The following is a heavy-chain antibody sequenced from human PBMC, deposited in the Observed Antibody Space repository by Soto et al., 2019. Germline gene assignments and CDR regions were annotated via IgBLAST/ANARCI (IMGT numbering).Heavy chain of an antibody. D-gene: IGHD4-17*01. J-gene: IGHJ3*02. CDR3: ARDGAVRMTTVTPDAFDI. CDR1: DFTFSNAW. CDR2: IKSKTDGGTT. V-gene: IGHV3-15*07. Sequence: GGSLRLSCAASDFTFSNAWMSWVRQAPGKGLEWVGRIKSKTDGGTTDYAAPVKGRFTMSRDDSTNTLFLQMNSLRAEDTAVYYCARDGAVRMTTVTPDAFDIWGQGTMVTVSS.